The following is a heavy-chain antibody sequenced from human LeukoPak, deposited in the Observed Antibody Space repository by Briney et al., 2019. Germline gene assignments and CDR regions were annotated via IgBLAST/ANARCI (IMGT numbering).Heavy chain of an antibody. D-gene: IGHD2-2*01. V-gene: IGHV4-30-4*08. Sequence: SETLSLTCTVSGGSISSGDYYWSWIRQPPGKRLEWIGYINYSGNTFHYNPSLENRVTISVDTSKNRFSLRLSSVTAADTAVYYCASTNCSSASCYGANWFDPWGQGTLVTVSS. CDR2: INYSGNT. CDR3: ASTNCSSASCYGANWFDP. CDR1: GGSISSGDYY. J-gene: IGHJ5*02.